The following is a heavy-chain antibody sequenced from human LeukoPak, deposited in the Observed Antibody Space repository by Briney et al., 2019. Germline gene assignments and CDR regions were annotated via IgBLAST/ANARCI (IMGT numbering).Heavy chain of an antibody. CDR1: GFTFSSYA. J-gene: IGHJ4*02. D-gene: IGHD1-26*01. CDR2: ISGSGVST. Sequence: GGSLRLSCAASGFTFSSYAMSWVRQAPGKGLEWVPAISGSGVSTNYADSVKGRFTISRDNSKNTVYLQMNSLRAEDTAVYYCAKFGSGTYANFDYWGQGTLVTVSS. V-gene: IGHV3-23*01. CDR3: AKFGSGTYANFDY.